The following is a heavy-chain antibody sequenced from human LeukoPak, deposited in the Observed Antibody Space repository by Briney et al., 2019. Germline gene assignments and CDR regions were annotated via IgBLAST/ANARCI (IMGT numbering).Heavy chain of an antibody. CDR1: GFTFSSNW. J-gene: IGHJ3*02. CDR2: INSDGSST. CDR3: AREGGYCSGGSCLDAFDI. V-gene: IGHV3-74*01. Sequence: GGSLRLSCAASGFTFSSNWMHWVRQGPGKGLVWVSRINSDGSSTSYADSVKGRFTISRENAKNSLYLQMNSLRAGDTAVYYCAREGGYCSGGSCLDAFDIWGQGTMVTVPS. D-gene: IGHD2-15*01.